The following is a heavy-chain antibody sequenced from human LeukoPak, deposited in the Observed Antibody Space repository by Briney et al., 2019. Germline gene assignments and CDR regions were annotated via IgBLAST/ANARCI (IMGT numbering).Heavy chain of an antibody. D-gene: IGHD6-6*01. J-gene: IGHJ5*02. Sequence: SETLSLTCAVYGGSFSGYYWSWIRQPPGKGLEWIGYIYYSGSTNYNPSLKSRVTISVDTSKNQFSLKLSSVTAADTAVYYCARLEYSSSSGNWFDPWGQGTLVTVSS. CDR2: IYYSGST. V-gene: IGHV4-59*08. CDR3: ARLEYSSSSGNWFDP. CDR1: GGSFSGYY.